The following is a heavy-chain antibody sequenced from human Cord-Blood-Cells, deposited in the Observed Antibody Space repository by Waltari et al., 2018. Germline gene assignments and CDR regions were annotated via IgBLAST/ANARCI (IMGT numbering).Heavy chain of an antibody. CDR3: ARDKGARLGFIDY. CDR1: GGTFSRYE. V-gene: IGHV1-69*09. CDR2: IFPILGIA. D-gene: IGHD7-27*01. J-gene: IGHJ4*02. Sequence: QVQLVQSGADVKKPGSSVKVACQASGGTFSRYEISWVRPGPGQGLDWMGRIFPILGIANYVQKFQGSVTITADKSTSTAYMELSSLRSEDTAVYYCARDKGARLGFIDYWGQGTLVTVSS.